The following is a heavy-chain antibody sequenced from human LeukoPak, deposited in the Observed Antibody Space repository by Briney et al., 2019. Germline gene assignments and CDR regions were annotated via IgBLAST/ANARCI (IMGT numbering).Heavy chain of an antibody. J-gene: IGHJ6*03. Sequence: KASETLSLTCAVYGGSFSGYYWSWLRQPPGKGLEWIGEINHSGSTNYNPSLKSRVTISVDTSKNQFSLKLSSVTAADTAVYYCARGRYYYDSSGYALSPQYYYYYYMDVWGKGTTVTVSS. D-gene: IGHD3-22*01. CDR2: INHSGST. CDR3: ARGRYYYDSSGYALSPQYYYYYYMDV. CDR1: GGSFSGYY. V-gene: IGHV4-34*01.